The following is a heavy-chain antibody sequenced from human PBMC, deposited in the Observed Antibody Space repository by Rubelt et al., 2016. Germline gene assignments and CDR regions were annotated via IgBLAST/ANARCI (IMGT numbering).Heavy chain of an antibody. CDR2: IYYRGNT. Sequence: WIGSIYYRGNTNYRPSLKSRVTLSVDTSKNQFSLKLSSVIAADTAVYYCARRGSMIVRAFDVWGPGTLVTVSS. J-gene: IGHJ3*01. V-gene: IGHV4-39*01. CDR3: ARRGSMIVRAFDV. D-gene: IGHD3-22*01.